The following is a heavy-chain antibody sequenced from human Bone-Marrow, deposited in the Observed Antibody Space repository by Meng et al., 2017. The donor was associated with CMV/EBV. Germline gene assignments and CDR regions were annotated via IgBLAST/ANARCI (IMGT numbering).Heavy chain of an antibody. V-gene: IGHV3-9*01. CDR2: ISWNSGSI. CDR1: GFTFDDYA. D-gene: IGHD4-11*01. Sequence: SLKISCAASGFTFDDYAMHWVRQAPGKGLEWVSGISWNSGSIGYADSVKGRFTISRDNAKNSLYLQMNSLRAEDTALYYCAKDIGEVTVTTYGMDVWGQGTTVTVSS. J-gene: IGHJ6*02. CDR3: AKDIGEVTVTTYGMDV.